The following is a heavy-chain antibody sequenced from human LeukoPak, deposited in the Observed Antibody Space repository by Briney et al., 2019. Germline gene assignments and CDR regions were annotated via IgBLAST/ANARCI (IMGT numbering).Heavy chain of an antibody. D-gene: IGHD6-6*01. CDR1: GFIYSNYW. Sequence: GGSLRLSCAASGFIYSNYWMSWVRQAPGKGLEWVANIKQDGSEKYYVDSLKGRFTISRDNANNSLSLQMNSLRAEDTSVYYCARDIGLRKAAPPGWFDPWGQGALVTVSS. CDR3: ARDIGLRKAAPPGWFDP. V-gene: IGHV3-7*01. J-gene: IGHJ5*02. CDR2: IKQDGSEK.